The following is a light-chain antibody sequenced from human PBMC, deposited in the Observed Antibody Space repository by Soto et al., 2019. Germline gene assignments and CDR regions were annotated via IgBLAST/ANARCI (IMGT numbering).Light chain of an antibody. CDR2: GAS. CDR3: QQTHAVPLT. J-gene: IGKJ1*01. V-gene: IGKV1-39*01. Sequence: DVQMTQSPCSLSASVGDTVTIACRASQPISNYLNWYQQKPGEVPKVLIFGASSLRSGVPSRFSGIGYGTDFTLTINNLHPDDIATYYCQQTHAVPLTFGQGT. CDR1: QPISNY.